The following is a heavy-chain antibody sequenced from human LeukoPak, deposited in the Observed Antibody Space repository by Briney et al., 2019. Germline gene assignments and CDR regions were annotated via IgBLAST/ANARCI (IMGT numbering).Heavy chain of an antibody. CDR1: GFTFSSYA. CDR3: ARDLVDGSGSYYKDY. Sequence: GGSLRLSCAASGFTFSSYAMHWVRQAPGKGLEWVAVISYDGSNKYYADSVKGRFTISRDNSKNTLYLQMNSLRAEDTAVYYCARDLVDGSGSYYKDYWGQGTLVTVSS. CDR2: ISYDGSNK. D-gene: IGHD3-10*01. V-gene: IGHV3-30-3*01. J-gene: IGHJ4*02.